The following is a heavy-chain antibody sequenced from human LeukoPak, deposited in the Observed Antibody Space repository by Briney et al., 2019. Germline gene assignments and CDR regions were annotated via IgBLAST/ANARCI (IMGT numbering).Heavy chain of an antibody. Sequence: SETLSLTCTVSGGSISSGGYYWSWIPQHPGKGLEWIGYIYYSGSTYYNPSLKSRVTISVDTSKNQFSLKLSSVTAADTAVYYCARVSGLVVYACVDYWGQGTLVTVSS. V-gene: IGHV4-31*03. CDR1: GGSISSGGYY. J-gene: IGHJ4*02. CDR2: IYYSGST. D-gene: IGHD2-8*02. CDR3: ARVSGLVVYACVDY.